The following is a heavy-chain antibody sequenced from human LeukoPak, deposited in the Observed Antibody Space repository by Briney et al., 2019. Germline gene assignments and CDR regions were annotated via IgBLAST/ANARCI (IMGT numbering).Heavy chain of an antibody. CDR3: ARDRRGRPYDFWSGYYTGIGWFDP. CDR1: GGSISSYY. CDR2: IYTSGST. D-gene: IGHD3-3*01. Sequence: SETLSLTCTVSGGSISSYYWSWIRQPAGKGLEWIGRIYTSGSTKYNPSLKSRVTMSVDTSKNQFSLKLSSVTAADTAVYYCARDRRGRPYDFWSGYYTGIGWFDPWGQGTLVTVSS. V-gene: IGHV4-4*07. J-gene: IGHJ5*02.